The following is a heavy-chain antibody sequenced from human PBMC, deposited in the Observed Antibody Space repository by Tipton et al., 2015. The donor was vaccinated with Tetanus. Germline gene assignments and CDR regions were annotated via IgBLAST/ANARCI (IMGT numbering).Heavy chain of an antibody. CDR3: ARNGSVTPQTLVYHYTGLDV. D-gene: IGHD4-17*01. Sequence: LRLSCTASGDSITNSYWSWIRQSPGKRLEWIGYIYYSGSINYNPSLKSRVTIAVDTSKNQLSLKLTSVTAADTAVYYCARNGSVTPQTLVYHYTGLDVWGHGTTVTVSS. J-gene: IGHJ6*02. V-gene: IGHV4-59*01. CDR2: IYYSGSI. CDR1: GDSITNSY.